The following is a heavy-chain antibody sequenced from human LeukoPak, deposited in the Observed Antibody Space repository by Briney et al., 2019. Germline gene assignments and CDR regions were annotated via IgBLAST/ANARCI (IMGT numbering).Heavy chain of an antibody. D-gene: IGHD2-2*01. CDR2: INYSGST. V-gene: IGHV4-34*01. CDR1: GGSFNNYY. CDR3: ARSTLQTNFDY. J-gene: IGHJ4*02. Sequence: SETLSLTCGVSGGSFNNYYWNWIRQPPGKGLEWIGEINYSGSTNYHPSPKSRVTISIDTSKKNFSLRLDSVTGADTAVYFCARSTLQTNFDYWGQGNLVTVSS.